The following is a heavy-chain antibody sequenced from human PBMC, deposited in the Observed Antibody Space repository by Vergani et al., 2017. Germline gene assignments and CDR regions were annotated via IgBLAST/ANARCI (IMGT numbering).Heavy chain of an antibody. CDR1: GYSISSGYY. V-gene: IGHV4-38-2*01. Sequence: QVQLQESGPGLVKPSETLSLTCAVSGYSISSGYYWGWIRQPPGKGLEWIGSIHHSGSTYYNPSLKSRVTISVDTSKNQFSLKLSSVTAADTAVYYCARPRMGIVGGGVWHWGQGTLVTVTS. CDR2: IHHSGST. D-gene: IGHD1-26*01. CDR3: ARPRMGIVGGGVWH. J-gene: IGHJ4*02.